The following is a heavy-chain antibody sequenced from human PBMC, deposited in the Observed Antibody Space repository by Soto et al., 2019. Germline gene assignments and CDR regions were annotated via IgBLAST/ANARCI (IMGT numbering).Heavy chain of an antibody. CDR3: AKDSYDFWSGYYYFDY. D-gene: IGHD3-3*01. Sequence: GGSLRLSCAASGFTFSSYGMHWVRQAPGKGLEWVAVISYDGSNKYYADSVKGRFTISRDNSKNTLYLQMNSLRAEDTAVYYCAKDSYDFWSGYYYFDYWGQGTLVTVSS. CDR2: ISYDGSNK. CDR1: GFTFSSYG. V-gene: IGHV3-30*18. J-gene: IGHJ4*02.